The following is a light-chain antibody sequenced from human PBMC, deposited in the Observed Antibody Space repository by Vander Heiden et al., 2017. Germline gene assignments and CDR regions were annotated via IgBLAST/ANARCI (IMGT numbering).Light chain of an antibody. CDR3: QQYYSTLLYT. CDR1: QSVLYSSNNKNS. Sequence: DIVMTQSPDPLAVSLGERANINCKSSQSVLYSSNNKNSLAWYQQKPGQPPKLLIYWASTRESGVPDRFSGSGSGTDFTLTISSLQAEDVAVYYCQQYYSTLLYTFGQGTKLEIK. J-gene: IGKJ2*01. V-gene: IGKV4-1*01. CDR2: WAS.